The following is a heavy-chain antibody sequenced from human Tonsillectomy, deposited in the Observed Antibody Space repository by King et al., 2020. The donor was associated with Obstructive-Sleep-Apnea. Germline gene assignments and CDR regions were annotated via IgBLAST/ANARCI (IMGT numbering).Heavy chain of an antibody. V-gene: IGHV4-30-4*07. J-gene: IGHJ4*02. D-gene: IGHD6-13*01. CDR1: GGSISSGGYS. Sequence: VQLQESGPGLVKPSQTLSLTCAVSGGSISSGGYSWSWIRQPPGKGLEWIGYIDYSGSTYYNPSLKSRVFISVDTSMNHFSLKLNPVTAADTAVYFCARVDSSRCFTVDYWGQGTLVAVSS. CDR2: IDYSGST. CDR3: ARVDSSRCFTVDY.